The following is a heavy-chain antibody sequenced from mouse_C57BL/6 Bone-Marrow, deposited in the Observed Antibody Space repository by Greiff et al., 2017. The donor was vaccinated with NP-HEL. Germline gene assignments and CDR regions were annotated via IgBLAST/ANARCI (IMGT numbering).Heavy chain of an antibody. V-gene: IGHV5-6*01. CDR3: ARQNWDDAY. Sequence: EVHLVESGGDLVKPGGSLKLSCAASGFTFSSYGMSWVRQTPDKRLEWVATISSGGSYTYYPASVKGRFTISRDNAKNTLYLQMSSLKSEDTAMYYCARQNWDDAYWGQGTLVTVSA. J-gene: IGHJ3*01. CDR1: GFTFSSYG. D-gene: IGHD4-1*01. CDR2: ISSGGSYT.